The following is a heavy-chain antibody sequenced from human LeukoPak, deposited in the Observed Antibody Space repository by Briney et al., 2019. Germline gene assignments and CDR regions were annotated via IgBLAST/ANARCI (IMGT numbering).Heavy chain of an antibody. Sequence: SETLSLTCAVYGGSFSGYYWSWIRQPPGKGLEWIGEINHSGSTNYNPSLKSRVTISVDTSMNQFSLKLSSVTAADTAVYYCARFTTGYYTLDYWGQGTLVTVSS. J-gene: IGHJ4*02. D-gene: IGHD3/OR15-3a*01. CDR1: GGSFSGYY. CDR2: INHSGST. CDR3: ARFTTGYYTLDY. V-gene: IGHV4-34*01.